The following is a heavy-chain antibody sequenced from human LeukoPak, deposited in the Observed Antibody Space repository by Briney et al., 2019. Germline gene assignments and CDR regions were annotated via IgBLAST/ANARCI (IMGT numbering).Heavy chain of an antibody. CDR1: GYTFTSYD. D-gene: IGHD4-17*01. V-gene: IGHV1-8*01. CDR2: MNPNSGNT. J-gene: IGHJ6*03. Sequence: GASVKVSCKASGYTFTSYDINWVRQATGQGLEWMGWMNPNSGNTGYAQKFQGRVTMTRNTSISTAYMELSSLRSEDTAVYYCARVPNYGDHMDLWGKGTTVTVSS. CDR3: ARVPNYGDHMDL.